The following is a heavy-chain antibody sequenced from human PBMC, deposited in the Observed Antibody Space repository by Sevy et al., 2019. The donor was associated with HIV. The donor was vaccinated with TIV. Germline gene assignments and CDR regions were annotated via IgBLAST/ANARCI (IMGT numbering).Heavy chain of an antibody. Sequence: GGSLRLSCAASGFTFSSYEMNWVRQAPGKGLEWVSYISSRGSPIYYADSVKGRFTISRDNAKNSLFLQMNSLRAEDTAVYYCARAGAASYFYCYGMDVWGQGTTVTVSS. V-gene: IGHV3-48*03. J-gene: IGHJ6*02. CDR2: ISSRGSPI. CDR1: GFTFSSYE. CDR3: ARAGAASYFYCYGMDV. D-gene: IGHD3-10*01.